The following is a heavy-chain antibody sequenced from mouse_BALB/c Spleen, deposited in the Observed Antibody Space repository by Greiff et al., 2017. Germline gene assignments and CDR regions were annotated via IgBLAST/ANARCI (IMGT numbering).Heavy chain of an antibody. V-gene: IGHV5-12-1*01. CDR3: ARGVRRGYYFDY. J-gene: IGHJ2*01. CDR2: ISSGGGST. CDR1: GFAFSSYD. Sequence: EVMLVESGGGLVKPGGSLKLSCAASGFAFSSYDMSWVRQTPEKRLEWVAYISSGGGSTYYPDTVKGRFTISRDNAKNTLYLQMSSLKSEDTAMYYCARGVRRGYYFDYWGQGTTLTVSS. D-gene: IGHD2-14*01.